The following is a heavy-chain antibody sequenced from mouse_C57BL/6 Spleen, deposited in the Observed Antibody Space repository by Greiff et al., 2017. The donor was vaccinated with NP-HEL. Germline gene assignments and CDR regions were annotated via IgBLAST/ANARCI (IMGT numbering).Heavy chain of an antibody. D-gene: IGHD2-10*02. Sequence: VQLQQSGAELVKPGASVKISCKASGYAFSSYWMNWVKQRPGKGLEWIGQIYPGDGDTNANGKFKGKATLTADKSSSTAYMQLSSLTSEDSAVYFCAREQYGTSWFAYWGQGTLVTVSA. J-gene: IGHJ3*01. V-gene: IGHV1-80*01. CDR1: GYAFSSYW. CDR3: AREQYGTSWFAY. CDR2: IYPGDGDT.